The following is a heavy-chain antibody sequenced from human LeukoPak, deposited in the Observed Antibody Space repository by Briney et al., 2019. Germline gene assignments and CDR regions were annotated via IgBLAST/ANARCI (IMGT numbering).Heavy chain of an antibody. D-gene: IGHD3-10*02. V-gene: IGHV3-48*01. Sequence: GGSLRLSCATSGFIFSSYSMNWVRQAPGKGLEWVSYISSSSRTIYYADSAKGRFTISRDNAKNSLYLQMNSLRAEDTAVYYCAELGITMIGGVWGKGTTVTISS. J-gene: IGHJ6*04. CDR3: AELGITMIGGV. CDR2: ISSSSRTI. CDR1: GFIFSSYS.